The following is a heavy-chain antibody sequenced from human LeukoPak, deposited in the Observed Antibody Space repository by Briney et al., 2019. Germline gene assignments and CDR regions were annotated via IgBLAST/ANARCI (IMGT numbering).Heavy chain of an antibody. CDR3: ARHPPQWLVPGYFDY. D-gene: IGHD6-19*01. CDR2: ISYSGST. J-gene: IGHJ4*02. CDR1: GGSISSYY. V-gene: IGHV4-59*01. Sequence: SETLPLTCTVSGGSISSYYWSWIRQPPGKGLEWIGYISYSGSTNYNPSLKSRVTISVDTSKNQFSLKLSSVTAADTAVYYCARHPPQWLVPGYFDYWGQGTLVTVSS.